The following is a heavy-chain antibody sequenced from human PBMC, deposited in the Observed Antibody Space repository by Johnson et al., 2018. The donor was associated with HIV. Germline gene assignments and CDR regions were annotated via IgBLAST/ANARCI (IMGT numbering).Heavy chain of an antibody. D-gene: IGHD6-13*01. J-gene: IGHJ3*02. CDR2: ISYDGSNK. Sequence: QVQLVESGGGVVQPGRPLRLSCAASGFTFSSYAMPWVRQAPGKGLERVAVISYDGSNKYSADSVKGRFTISKDNSKNTLYLQMNRLKAEDTAVYYCARGGYLDAFDIWGQGTMVTVSS. CDR3: ARGGYLDAFDI. CDR1: GFTFSSYA. V-gene: IGHV3-30*04.